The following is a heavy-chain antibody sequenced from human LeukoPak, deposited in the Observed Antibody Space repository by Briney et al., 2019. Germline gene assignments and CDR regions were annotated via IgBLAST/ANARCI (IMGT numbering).Heavy chain of an antibody. CDR1: GGSISSYC. V-gene: IGHV4-59*01. CDR2: IYYSGST. D-gene: IGHD2-15*01. J-gene: IGHJ5*02. CDR3: ARADCSGGSCYPNWFDP. Sequence: PSETLSLTCTVSGGSISSYCWSWIRQPPGKGLEWIGYIYYSGSTNYNPSLKSRVTISVDTSKNQFSLKLSSVTAADTAVYYCARADCSGGSCYPNWFDPWGQGTLVTVSS.